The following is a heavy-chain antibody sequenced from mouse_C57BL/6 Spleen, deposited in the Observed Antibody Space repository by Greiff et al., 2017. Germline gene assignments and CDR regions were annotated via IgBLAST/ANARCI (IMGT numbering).Heavy chain of an antibody. CDR2: IYPGDGDT. CDR3: ARPQYGSSYVYYFDY. D-gene: IGHD1-1*01. Sequence: VQLQQSGAELVKPGASVKISCKASGYAFSSYWMNWVKQRPGKGLEWIGQIYPGDGDTNYNGKFKGKATLTADKSSSTAYMQLSSLTSEDSAVYFCARPQYGSSYVYYFDYWGQGTTLTVSS. V-gene: IGHV1-80*01. CDR1: GYAFSSYW. J-gene: IGHJ2*01.